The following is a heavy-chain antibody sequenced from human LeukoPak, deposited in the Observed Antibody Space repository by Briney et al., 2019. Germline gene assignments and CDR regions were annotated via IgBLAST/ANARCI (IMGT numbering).Heavy chain of an antibody. D-gene: IGHD2-2*01. J-gene: IGHJ4*02. CDR3: ARVHSYCSTTSCLDY. V-gene: IGHV1-18*01. CDR1: GYTSPFYG. Sequence: ASVKVSCKVSGYTSPFYGITWVRQAPGQGLEWMGWISAYNGNSNYAQKFQGRVTMTTDTSTSTGYMELRSLRSDDTAVYYCARVHSYCSTTSCLDYRGQGTLVTVSS. CDR2: ISAYNGNS.